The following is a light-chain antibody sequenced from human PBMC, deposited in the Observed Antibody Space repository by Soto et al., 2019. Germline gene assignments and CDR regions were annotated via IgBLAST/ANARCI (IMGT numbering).Light chain of an antibody. V-gene: IGLV2-23*03. CDR1: SSDVGSYNL. CDR2: EGS. CDR3: CSYAGSRSFVV. Sequence: QSVLTQPASVSGSPGQSITISCTGTSSDVGSYNLVSWYPQHPGKAPKLIIYEGSKRPSGVSNRFSGSKSGNTASLTISGLQAEDEADYYCCSYAGSRSFVVFGGGTKVTVL. J-gene: IGLJ2*01.